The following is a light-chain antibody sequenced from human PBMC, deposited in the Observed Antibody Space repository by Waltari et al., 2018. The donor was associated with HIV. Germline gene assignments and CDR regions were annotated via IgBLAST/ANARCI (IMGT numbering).Light chain of an antibody. CDR2: RNK. Sequence: QSVLTQPPSASGTPGQRVTISCSGSSSNIGSKYVYWYQQLPGTAPKLLIYRNKQRPSGVPDRFSGSKSGTSASLAISGVRSKDEADYYCAAWDDSLLFGGGTKLTVL. CDR1: SSNIGSKY. CDR3: AAWDDSLL. V-gene: IGLV1-47*01. J-gene: IGLJ2*01.